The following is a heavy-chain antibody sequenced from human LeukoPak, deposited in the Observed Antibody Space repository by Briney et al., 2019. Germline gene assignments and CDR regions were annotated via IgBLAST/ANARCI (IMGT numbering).Heavy chain of an antibody. CDR2: ISAYNGNT. CDR1: GYTFTNYG. J-gene: IGHJ6*03. D-gene: IGHD5-18*01. CDR3: ARDLSGTAMVTRYYYYYYMDV. V-gene: IGHV1-18*01. Sequence: ASVKVSCKASGYTFTNYGISWVRQAPGQGLEWMGWISAYNGNTKYAQKLQGRVTMTTDTSTSTAYMELRSLRSDDTAVYYCARDLSGTAMVTRYYYYYYMDVWGKGTTVTVSS.